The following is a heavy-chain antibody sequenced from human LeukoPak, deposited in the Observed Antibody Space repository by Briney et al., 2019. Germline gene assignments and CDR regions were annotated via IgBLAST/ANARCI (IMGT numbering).Heavy chain of an antibody. CDR1: GFTFGDYA. CDR3: TRGDLYGSGSYYNYGMDV. V-gene: IGHV3-49*04. J-gene: IGHJ6*02. CDR2: IRSKANGGTT. Sequence: GGSLRLSCTASGFTFGDYAMSWGRQAPGQGLERVGFIRSKANGGTTEYAASVKGRFTIPRDDSKSIAYLQMNSLKTEDTAVYYCTRGDLYGSGSYYNYGMDVWGQGTLVTVSS. D-gene: IGHD3-10*01.